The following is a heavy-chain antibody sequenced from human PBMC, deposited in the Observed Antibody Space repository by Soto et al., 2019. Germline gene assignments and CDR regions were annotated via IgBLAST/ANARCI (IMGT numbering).Heavy chain of an antibody. D-gene: IGHD2-21*01. J-gene: IGHJ4*02. CDR1: GFTFSTYT. V-gene: IGHV3-21*01. Sequence: EVQVVDSGGGLVKPGGSLRLSCAASGFTFSTYTMNWVRQAPGKGLEWVSSISSSSNYIYYADSLKGRFTISRDNAKNSLFLQMDSLRAEDTAVHYCARGYIAMDYWGQGTLVTVSS. CDR2: ISSSSNYI. CDR3: ARGYIAMDY.